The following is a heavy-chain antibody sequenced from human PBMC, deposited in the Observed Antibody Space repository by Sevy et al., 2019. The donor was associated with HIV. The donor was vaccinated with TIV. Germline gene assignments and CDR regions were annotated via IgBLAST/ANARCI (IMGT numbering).Heavy chain of an antibody. D-gene: IGHD3-22*01. J-gene: IGHJ4*02. CDR1: GFTFSGSA. CDR3: TRPDYYDSGSSD. Sequence: GGSLRLSCAASGFTFSGSAMHWVRQASGKGLEWVGRIRSKANSYATAYAASVKGRFTISRDDSKNTAYLQMNSLKTEDTAVYYCTRPDYYDSGSSDWGQGTLVTVSS. V-gene: IGHV3-73*01. CDR2: IRSKANSYAT.